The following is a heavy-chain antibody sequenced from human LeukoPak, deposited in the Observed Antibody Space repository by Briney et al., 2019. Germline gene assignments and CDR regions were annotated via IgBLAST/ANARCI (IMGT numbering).Heavy chain of an antibody. J-gene: IGHJ4*02. Sequence: GESLRLSCTASGFTFSSFAMNWVRQAPGKGLEWVSVISATGEKAYYAESVKDRFIISRDYSKSTVFLDMNSLRVDDTAIYYCVKDRRLSVTTDYYFDVWGPGTLVTVSS. CDR2: ISATGEKA. V-gene: IGHV3-23*01. D-gene: IGHD4-17*01. CDR3: VKDRRLSVTTDYYFDV. CDR1: GFTFSSFA.